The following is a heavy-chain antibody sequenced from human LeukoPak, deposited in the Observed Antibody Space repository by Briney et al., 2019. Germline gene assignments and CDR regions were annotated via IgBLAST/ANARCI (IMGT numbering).Heavy chain of an antibody. J-gene: IGHJ6*03. CDR1: GFTFSSYA. Sequence: PGGSLRLSCAASGFTFSSYAMSWVRQAPGKGLEWVSAISGSGGSTYYADSVKGRFTISRDNSKNTLYLQMNSLRAEDTAVYYCAKGGSTRFIPYYYYYYYMDVWGKGTTVTVSS. CDR2: ISGSGGST. CDR3: AKGGSTRFIPYYYYYYYMDV. V-gene: IGHV3-23*01. D-gene: IGHD2-2*01.